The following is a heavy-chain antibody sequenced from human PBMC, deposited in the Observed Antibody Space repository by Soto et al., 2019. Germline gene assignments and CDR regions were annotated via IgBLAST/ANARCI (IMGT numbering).Heavy chain of an antibody. V-gene: IGHV3-43*01. CDR2: IRSESGDI. J-gene: IGHJ4*02. Sequence: EVQLVESGGLVVPPGGSLRLSCAASGFNFNRFTMHWLRQTPERGLEWVSYIRSESGDIKYADSVRGRFTISRDNSENSVYLHLNSLRTEDTALYYCATERDCGGVCFYFDLWGQGTLVTVSS. CDR3: ATERDCGGVCFYFDL. CDR1: GFNFNRFT. D-gene: IGHD2-21*02.